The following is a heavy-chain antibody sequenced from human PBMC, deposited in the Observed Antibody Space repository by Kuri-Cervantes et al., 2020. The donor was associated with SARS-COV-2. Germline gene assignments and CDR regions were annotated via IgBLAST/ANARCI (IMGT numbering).Heavy chain of an antibody. Sequence: GESLKISCTASGFTFSSYSINWVRQAPGKGLEWVPSISSGGSYIYYADSVKGRFTISRDNARNSLYLQMNSLRAEDTAVYYCARGGQDEVLAFDYWGQGTLVTVSS. CDR1: GFTFSSYS. CDR2: ISSGGSYI. V-gene: IGHV3-21*01. CDR3: ARGGQDEVLAFDY. J-gene: IGHJ4*02. D-gene: IGHD1-1*01.